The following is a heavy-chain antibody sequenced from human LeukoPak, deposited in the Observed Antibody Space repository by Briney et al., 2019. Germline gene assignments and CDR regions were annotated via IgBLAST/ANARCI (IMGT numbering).Heavy chain of an antibody. D-gene: IGHD6-19*01. CDR2: IYSSGTT. J-gene: IGHJ4*02. CDR3: AREGAVAGRGNDY. V-gene: IGHV4-59*12. Sequence: PSETLSLTCTVSGGSISRYYWSWIRQPPGKGLEWVGYIYSSGTTKYNPSLKSRATISIDTSKNQFSLNLSSVTAADTAVYYCAREGAVAGRGNDYWGQGTLVTVSP. CDR1: GGSISRYY.